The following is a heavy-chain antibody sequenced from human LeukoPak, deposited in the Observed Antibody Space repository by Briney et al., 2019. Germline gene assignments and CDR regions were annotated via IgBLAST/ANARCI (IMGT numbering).Heavy chain of an antibody. CDR3: ARAGLRYFDWSLGIQH. V-gene: IGHV4-39*07. D-gene: IGHD3-9*01. CDR2: INHSGST. CDR1: GGSISSGSYY. J-gene: IGHJ1*01. Sequence: SQTLSLTCTVSGGSISSGSYYWSWIRQPPGKGLEWIGEINHSGSTNYNPSLKSRVTISVDTSKNQFSLKLSSVTAADTAVYYCARAGLRYFDWSLGIQHWGQGTLVTVSS.